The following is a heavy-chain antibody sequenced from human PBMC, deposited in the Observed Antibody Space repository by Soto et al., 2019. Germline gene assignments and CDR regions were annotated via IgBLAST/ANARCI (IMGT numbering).Heavy chain of an antibody. CDR2: IKSKTDGGTT. CDR1: GFTFSNAW. Sequence: EVQLVESGGGLVKPGGSLRLSCAASGFTFSNAWMSWVRQAPGKGLEWVGRIKSKTDGGTTDYAAPVKGRFTISRDDSKNTLYLQMNSLKTEDTAVYYCTTDPNIVATNRDFDYWGQGTLVTVSS. V-gene: IGHV3-15*01. CDR3: TTDPNIVATNRDFDY. J-gene: IGHJ4*02. D-gene: IGHD5-12*01.